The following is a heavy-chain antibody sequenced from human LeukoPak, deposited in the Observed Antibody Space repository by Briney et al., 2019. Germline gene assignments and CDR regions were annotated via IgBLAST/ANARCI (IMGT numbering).Heavy chain of an antibody. J-gene: IGHJ4*02. Sequence: PSETLSLTCTVSGGSISSYYWSWIRQPAGKGLEWIGRIYTRGSTDYNPSLKSRVTISLGTSKNQFSLKLNSVTAADTAVYYCARATWPLCYFDYWGQGTLVTVSS. D-gene: IGHD5-12*01. V-gene: IGHV4-4*07. CDR3: ARATWPLCYFDY. CDR1: GGSISSYY. CDR2: IYTRGST.